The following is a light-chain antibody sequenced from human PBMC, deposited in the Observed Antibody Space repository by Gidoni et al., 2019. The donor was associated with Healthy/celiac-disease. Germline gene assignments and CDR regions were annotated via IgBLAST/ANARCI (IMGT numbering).Light chain of an antibody. J-gene: IGLJ2*01. CDR2: RNN. Sequence: QSVLPQPPSASGTPGQRVTISCSGSRSNIGSNYVYWYQQLPGTAPKLLIYRNNQRPSGVPDRFSGSKSGTSASLAISGLRSEDEADYYCAAWDDSLSGPVVFGGGTKLTVL. V-gene: IGLV1-47*01. CDR3: AAWDDSLSGPVV. CDR1: RSNIGSNY.